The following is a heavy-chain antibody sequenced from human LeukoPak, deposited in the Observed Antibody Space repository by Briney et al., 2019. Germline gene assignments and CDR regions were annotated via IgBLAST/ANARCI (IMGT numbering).Heavy chain of an antibody. CDR1: GFTVSSNY. CDR2: IYSGGST. D-gene: IGHD1-7*01. V-gene: IGHV3-53*01. CDR3: ARDGTTSPYYYGMDV. Sequence: GGSLRLSCAASGFTVSSNYMSWVRQAPGKGLEWVSVIYSGGSTYYADSVKGRFTISRDNSKNTLYLQMNSLRAEDTAVYYCARDGTTSPYYYGMDVWGQGTTVTVSS. J-gene: IGHJ6*02.